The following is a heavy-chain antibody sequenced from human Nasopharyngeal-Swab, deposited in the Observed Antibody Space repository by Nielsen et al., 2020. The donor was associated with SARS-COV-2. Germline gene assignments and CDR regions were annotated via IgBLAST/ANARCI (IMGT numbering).Heavy chain of an antibody. CDR2: ISGSGGST. J-gene: IGHJ4*02. D-gene: IGHD5-24*01. V-gene: IGHV3-23*01. CDR3: AKDSGKMATRGYFDY. Sequence: GESLKISCAASGFTFSSYGMHWVRQAPGKGLEWVSAISGSGGSTYYADSVKGRFTISRDNSKNTLYLQMNSLRAEDTAVYYCAKDSGKMATRGYFDYWGQGTLVTVSS. CDR1: GFTFSSYG.